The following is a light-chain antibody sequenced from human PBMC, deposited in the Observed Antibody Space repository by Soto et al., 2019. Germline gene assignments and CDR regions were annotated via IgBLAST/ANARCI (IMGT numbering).Light chain of an antibody. CDR3: SSYTSSSPRV. CDR1: SSDVGGYNY. J-gene: IGLJ1*01. V-gene: IGLV2-14*01. Sequence: QSALTQPASVSGSPGQSITISCTGTSSDVGGYNYVSWYQQHPGKAPNLMIYEVSNRPSGVSNRFSGSKSGNTASLTISGLQAEDEADYYCSSYTSSSPRVFGSGTKLTVL. CDR2: EVS.